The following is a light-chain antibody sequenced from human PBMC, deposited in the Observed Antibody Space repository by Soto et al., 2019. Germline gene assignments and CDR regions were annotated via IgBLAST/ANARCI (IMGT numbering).Light chain of an antibody. Sequence: EIVMTQSPATLSVSPGERATLSCRASQSVSSLAWYQQKPGQAPRLLIYGASTRATGIPARFSGSGSGTEFTLPISSLQSEDFAVYYCQQYNNWPTFGGGTKVDIK. CDR2: GAS. V-gene: IGKV3-15*01. CDR3: QQYNNWPT. CDR1: QSVSS. J-gene: IGKJ4*01.